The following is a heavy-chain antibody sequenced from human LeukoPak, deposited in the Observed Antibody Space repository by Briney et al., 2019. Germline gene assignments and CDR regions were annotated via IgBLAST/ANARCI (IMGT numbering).Heavy chain of an antibody. CDR1: GGTFSSYA. CDR3: ARETFGWLFGY. Sequence: SVKVSCKASGGTFSSYAISWVRQAPGQGLEWMGRIIPILGIANYAQKFQGRVTITADKSTSTAYMELSSLRSEDTAVYYCARETFGWLFGYWGQGTLVTVSS. V-gene: IGHV1-69*04. D-gene: IGHD3-9*01. J-gene: IGHJ4*02. CDR2: IIPILGIA.